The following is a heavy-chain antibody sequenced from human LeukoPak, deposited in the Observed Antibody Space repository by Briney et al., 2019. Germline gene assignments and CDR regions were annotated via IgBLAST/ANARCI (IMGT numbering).Heavy chain of an antibody. Sequence: ASVKVSCKASGYALTGYYFHWVRHAPGQGLEWMGWINPNIGDTNYAEKFQGRVTLTRDTSINIAYMELSRLTSDDTAVYYCARSSGFFYYFDYWGQGTLVTVSS. CDR1: GYALTGYY. CDR2: INPNIGDT. J-gene: IGHJ4*02. CDR3: ARSSGFFYYFDY. D-gene: IGHD3-22*01. V-gene: IGHV1-2*02.